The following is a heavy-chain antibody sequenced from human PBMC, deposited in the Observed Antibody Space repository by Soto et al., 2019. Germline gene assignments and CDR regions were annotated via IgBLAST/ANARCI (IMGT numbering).Heavy chain of an antibody. J-gene: IGHJ4*02. CDR1: GFTFSGYC. V-gene: IGHV3-21*02. CDR2: IDNTGSYL. Sequence: EVQLVESGGGLVKPGGSLRLSCAASGFTFSGYCMNWVRLAPGKGLEWVSSIDNTGSYLYYADSVKGRFTISRDNAKNSLFLQMDSLRVEDTAVYYCARSRSGWTSTLDSWGQGTLVPVSS. CDR3: ARSRSGWTSTLDS. D-gene: IGHD6-19*01.